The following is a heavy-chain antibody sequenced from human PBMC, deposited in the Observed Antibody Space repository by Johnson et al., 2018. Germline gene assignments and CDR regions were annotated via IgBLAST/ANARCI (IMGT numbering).Heavy chain of an antibody. CDR1: GFTFGDYA. J-gene: IGHJ6*03. CDR3: TKDEAYCSGGSCRYYYYMDV. CDR2: IRSKAYGGTT. V-gene: IGHV3-49*03. Sequence: VQLVESGGGLVQPGRSLRLSCTASGFTFGDYAMSWFRQAPGKGLEWVGFIRSKAYGGTTEYAASVKGRFTISRDDSKSIDYLQMNSLKTEDTAVYYFTKDEAYCSGGSCRYYYYMDVWGKGTTVTVSS. D-gene: IGHD2-15*01.